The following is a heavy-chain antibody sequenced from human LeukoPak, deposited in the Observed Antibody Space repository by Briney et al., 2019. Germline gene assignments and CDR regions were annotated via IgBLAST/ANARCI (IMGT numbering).Heavy chain of an antibody. J-gene: IGHJ4*02. D-gene: IGHD2-2*01. CDR2: VYYSGST. CDR1: GDSISSYS. CDR3: ARTRCSSCSLDY. Sequence: SETLSLTCTVSGDSISSYSWNWIRQPPGKGLEWIGYVYYSGSTNYNPSLKSRVTTSLDTSKNQFSLKLSSVTAADTAVYYCARTRCSSCSLDYWGQGTLVTVSS. V-gene: IGHV4-59*01.